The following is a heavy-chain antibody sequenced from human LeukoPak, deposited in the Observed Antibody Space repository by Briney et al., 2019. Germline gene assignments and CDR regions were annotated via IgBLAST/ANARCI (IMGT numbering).Heavy chain of an antibody. J-gene: IGHJ5*02. CDR1: GGSFSGYY. CDR3: AQATIFGVVPLFDP. V-gene: IGHV4-34*01. Sequence: PSETLSLTCAVYGGSFSGYYWSWIRQPPGKGLEWIWEINHSGSTNYNPSLKSRVTISVDTSKNQFSLKLSSVTAADTAVYYCAQATIFGVVPLFDPWGQGTLVTVSS. D-gene: IGHD3-3*01. CDR2: INHSGST.